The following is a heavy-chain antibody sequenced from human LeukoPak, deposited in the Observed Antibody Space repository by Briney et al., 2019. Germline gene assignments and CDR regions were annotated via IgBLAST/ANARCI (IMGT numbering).Heavy chain of an antibody. V-gene: IGHV1-8*03. CDR2: MSPSSGNT. D-gene: IGHD3-16*01. Sequence: ASVKVSCKASGYTFTSYDINWVRQATGQGLEWMGWMSPSSGNTGYAQKFQVRVTITRNDSTGTAYMELSSLRSEDTAAYYCARGMLGNAFDLWGQGTMVTVSS. CDR1: GYTFTSYD. J-gene: IGHJ3*01. CDR3: ARGMLGNAFDL.